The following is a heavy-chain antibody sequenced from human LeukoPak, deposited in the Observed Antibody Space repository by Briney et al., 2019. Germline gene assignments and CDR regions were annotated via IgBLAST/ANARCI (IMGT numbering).Heavy chain of an antibody. V-gene: IGHV4-30-4*08. D-gene: IGHD2-2*01. CDR1: GGSISSGDYY. CDR3: ARRDIVVVPAAIWDAFDI. J-gene: IGHJ3*02. CDR2: IYYSGST. Sequence: SQTLSLTCTVSGGSISSGDYYWSWIRQPPGKGLEWIGYIYYSGSTYYNPSLKSRVTISVDTSKNQFSLKLSSVTAADTAVYYCARRDIVVVPAAIWDAFDIWGQGTMVTVSS.